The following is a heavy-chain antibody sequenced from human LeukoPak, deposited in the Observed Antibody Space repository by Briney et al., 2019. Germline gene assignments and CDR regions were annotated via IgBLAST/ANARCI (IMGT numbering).Heavy chain of an antibody. V-gene: IGHV4-59*02. D-gene: IGHD1-26*01. CDR1: GVSVTSYY. CDR3: ARQSSGSYYGWYFDL. CDR2: ISYSGST. Sequence: SETLSLTCTVSGVSVTSYYWSWIRQPPGKGLEWIGYISYSGSTNYNPSLKNRVTISVDTSKNQFSLKLSSVTAADTAVYYCARQSSGSYYGWYFDLWGRGTLVTVSS. J-gene: IGHJ2*01.